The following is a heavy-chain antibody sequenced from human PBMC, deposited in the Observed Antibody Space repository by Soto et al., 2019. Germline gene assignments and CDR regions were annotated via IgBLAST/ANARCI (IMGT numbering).Heavy chain of an antibody. CDR3: ASFQNDY. CDR2: IVGGSGNT. V-gene: IGHV1-58*01. Sequence: SVKVSCKASGFTFSTSAVQWVRQARGQRPEWMGWIVGGSGNTNYAQKFQGRVTITADESTSTAYMELSSLRSEDTAVYYCASFQNDYWGQGTLVTVSS. J-gene: IGHJ4*02. CDR1: GFTFSTSA.